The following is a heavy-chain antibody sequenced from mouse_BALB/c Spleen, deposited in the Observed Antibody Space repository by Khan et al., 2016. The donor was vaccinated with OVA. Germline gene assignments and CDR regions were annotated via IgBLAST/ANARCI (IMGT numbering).Heavy chain of an antibody. V-gene: IGHV14-3*02. J-gene: IGHJ2*01. CDR1: GLTIKATY. CDR3: ARMARK. Sequence: EVELVESGAELVKPGATVKLSCTASGLTIKATYMHWMKKWPEQGLEWIGRIDPPNGNTKYDQKFQGKATITADTSSNTAYLQLSSLTSEDTAVDCCARMARKWGQGTTLTVSS. CDR2: IDPPNGNT.